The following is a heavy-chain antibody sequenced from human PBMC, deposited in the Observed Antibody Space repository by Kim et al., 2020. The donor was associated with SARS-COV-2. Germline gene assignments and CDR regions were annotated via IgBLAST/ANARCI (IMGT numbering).Heavy chain of an antibody. D-gene: IGHD6-13*01. Sequence: YADAGKGRFTISRDNSKNTLYLQMNSLRAEDTAVYYCAKSPYSSSWYSDYWGQGTLVTVSS. CDR3: AKSPYSSSWYSDY. J-gene: IGHJ4*02. V-gene: IGHV3-23*01.